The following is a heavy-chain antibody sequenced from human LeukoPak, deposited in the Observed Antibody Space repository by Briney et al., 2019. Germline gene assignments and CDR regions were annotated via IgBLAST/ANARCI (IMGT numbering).Heavy chain of an antibody. J-gene: IGHJ4*02. CDR1: GGSISSYY. Sequence: EPLSLPFTVSGGSISSYYWSWIRQPPGKGLEWIGYIYYSGSTNYNPSLKSRVTISVDTSKNQFSLKLSSVTAADTAVYYCARVGYYGSGSYYRYWGQGTLVTVSS. V-gene: IGHV4-59*01. CDR3: ARVGYYGSGSYYRY. CDR2: IYYSGST. D-gene: IGHD3-10*01.